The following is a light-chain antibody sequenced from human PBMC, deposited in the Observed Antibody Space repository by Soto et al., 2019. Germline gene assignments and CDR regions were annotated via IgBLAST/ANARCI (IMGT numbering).Light chain of an antibody. Sequence: DIVLTQSPGTLSLSPGERATLSCRATQSVSGSYLAWYQQKPGQAPRLLIYGASSRATGIPDRFSGSGSGTDFTLTISRLEPEDFAVYYCQQYGDSPPYTVGPGTKLEIK. J-gene: IGKJ2*01. V-gene: IGKV3-20*01. CDR2: GAS. CDR1: QSVSGSY. CDR3: QQYGDSPPYT.